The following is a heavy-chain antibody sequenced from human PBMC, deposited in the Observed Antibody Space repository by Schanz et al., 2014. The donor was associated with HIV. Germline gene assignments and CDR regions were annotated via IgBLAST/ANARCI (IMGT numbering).Heavy chain of an antibody. J-gene: IGHJ2*01. Sequence: VQLVESGGGVVQPGRSLRLSCLASGFTFNNYAMSWVRQAPGKGLEWVSLISGSGGHTYYADSVKGRFTISRDNSKNTLYLQMNSLRAEDTAVYYCALSRPSGYGGSWYFDLWGRGTLVAVSS. CDR3: ALSRPSGYGGSWYFDL. CDR1: GFTFNNYA. CDR2: ISGSGGHT. V-gene: IGHV3-23*04. D-gene: IGHD2-15*01.